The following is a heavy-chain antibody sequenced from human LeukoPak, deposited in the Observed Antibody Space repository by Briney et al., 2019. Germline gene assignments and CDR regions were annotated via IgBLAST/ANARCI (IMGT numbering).Heavy chain of an antibody. J-gene: IGHJ4*02. Sequence: SETLSLTCTVSGGPISSYYWSWIRQPPGKGLEWIGYTYYSGSTNYNPSLKSRVTISVDTSKNQFSLKLSSVTAADTAVYYCARVGEMATINYWGQGTLVTVSS. V-gene: IGHV4-59*01. CDR2: TYYSGST. CDR1: GGPISSYY. CDR3: ARVGEMATINY. D-gene: IGHD5-24*01.